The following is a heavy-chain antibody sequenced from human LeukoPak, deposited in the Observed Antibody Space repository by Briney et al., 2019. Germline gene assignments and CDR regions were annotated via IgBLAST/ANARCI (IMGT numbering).Heavy chain of an antibody. V-gene: IGHV1-69*04. CDR1: GGTFNSDA. CDR3: AREHYYYYYMDV. CDR2: IIPILTA. Sequence: ASVKVSCKASGGTFNSDAINWVRQAPGQGLEWMGRIIPILTATYAPLFQDRLTITADTSTSTAYMELSSLGSEDTAVYSCAREHYYYYYMDVWGKGTTVTVSS. J-gene: IGHJ6*03.